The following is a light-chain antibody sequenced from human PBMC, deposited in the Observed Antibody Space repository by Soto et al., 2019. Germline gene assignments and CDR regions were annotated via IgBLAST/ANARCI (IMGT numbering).Light chain of an antibody. CDR2: VNN. Sequence: QSVLTQPPSASGTPGQRVTISCSGSSSNIGSETVNWYQHLPGTAPKLLIYVNNQRPSGVPDRFSGSKSGTSASLAISVLQSEDEADYFCAAWDDSLKRVVLGGGTKLTVL. J-gene: IGLJ2*01. CDR1: SSNIGSET. V-gene: IGLV1-44*01. CDR3: AAWDDSLKRVV.